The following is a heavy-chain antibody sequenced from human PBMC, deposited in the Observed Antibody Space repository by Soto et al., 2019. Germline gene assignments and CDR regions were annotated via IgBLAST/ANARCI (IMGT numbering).Heavy chain of an antibody. Sequence: GASVKVSCKASGYTFTSYGISWVRKAPVQGLEWMGWISAYNGNTNYAQKLQGRVTMTTDTYTSTPYMELRSLRSDDTAVYYCAREDSSSWNSYYYYGMDVWGQGTTVTVSS. CDR2: ISAYNGNT. V-gene: IGHV1-18*01. CDR1: GYTFTSYG. CDR3: AREDSSSWNSYYYYGMDV. J-gene: IGHJ6*02. D-gene: IGHD6-13*01.